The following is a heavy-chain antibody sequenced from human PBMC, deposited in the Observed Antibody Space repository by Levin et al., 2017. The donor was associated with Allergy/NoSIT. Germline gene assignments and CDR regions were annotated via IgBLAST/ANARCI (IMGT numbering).Heavy chain of an antibody. CDR3: SRDNEQPIPPTPQNWFDP. CDR1: GFTFGDYA. J-gene: IGHJ5*02. D-gene: IGHD2-21*01. CDR2: IRSKTYAEST. Sequence: GESLKISCTTSGFTFGDYALGWFRQAPGKGLEWVGFIRSKTYAESTEYAASVKGRFTISRDDSKSVAYLEMNSLKTEDTAVYYCSRDNEQPIPPTPQNWFDPWGQGTLVTVSS. V-gene: IGHV3-49*03.